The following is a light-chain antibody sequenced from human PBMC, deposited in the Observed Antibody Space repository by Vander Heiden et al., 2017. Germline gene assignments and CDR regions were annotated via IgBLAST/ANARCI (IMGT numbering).Light chain of an antibody. CDR2: GAS. Sequence: DIHLTQAPSFLSASVGDRVTITCRASQGISNYLAWYQQKPGKAPKLLIYGASTSQNGVPSRFSGSGSGTEFTLTISSLQPEDFATYHCQQLNSYPLTFGGGTKVEIK. J-gene: IGKJ4*01. CDR3: QQLNSYPLT. CDR1: QGISNY. V-gene: IGKV1-9*01.